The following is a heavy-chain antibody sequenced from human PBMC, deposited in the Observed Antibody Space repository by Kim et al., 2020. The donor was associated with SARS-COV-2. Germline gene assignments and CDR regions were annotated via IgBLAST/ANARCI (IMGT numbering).Heavy chain of an antibody. CDR1: GGSVSSGSYY. Sequence: SETLSLTCTVSGGSVSSGSYYWSWIRQPPGKGLEWIGYIYYSGSTNYNPSLKSRVTISVDTSKNQFSLKLSSVTAADTAVYYCARDRGSFNYSYYYYGMDVWGQGTTVTVSS. D-gene: IGHD1-26*01. CDR2: IYYSGST. J-gene: IGHJ6*02. CDR3: ARDRGSFNYSYYYYGMDV. V-gene: IGHV4-61*01.